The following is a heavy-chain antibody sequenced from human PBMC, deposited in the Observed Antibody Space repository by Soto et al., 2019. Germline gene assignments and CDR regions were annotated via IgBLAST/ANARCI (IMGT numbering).Heavy chain of an antibody. Sequence: HPGGSLRLSCAASGFTFSSYDMHWVRQATGKGLEWVSAIGTAGDTYYPGSVKGRFTISRENAKNSLYLQMNSLRAGDTAVYYCARANWNDVGSSAFDIWGQGTMVTVSS. CDR1: GFTFSSYD. CDR3: ARANWNDVGSSAFDI. D-gene: IGHD1-1*01. J-gene: IGHJ3*02. CDR2: IGTAGDT. V-gene: IGHV3-13*01.